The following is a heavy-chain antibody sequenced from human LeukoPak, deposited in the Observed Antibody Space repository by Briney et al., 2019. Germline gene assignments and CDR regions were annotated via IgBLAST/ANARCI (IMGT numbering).Heavy chain of an antibody. CDR1: GFTFSSND. CDR2: IYGADAA. V-gene: IGHV3-66*02. J-gene: IGHJ4*02. D-gene: IGHD6-13*01. Sequence: GGSLRLSCAASGFTFSSNDMTWVRQAPGKGLEWVSLIYGADAAYYSESVRGRFMISRDNLKNTLFLQMNSLRVEDTAVYYCVTSTGQQFIPYDYWGQGTQVTVSS. CDR3: VTSTGQQFIPYDY.